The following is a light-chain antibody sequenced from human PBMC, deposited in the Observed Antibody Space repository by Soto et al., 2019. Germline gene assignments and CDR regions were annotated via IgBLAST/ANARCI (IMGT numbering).Light chain of an antibody. J-gene: IGKJ3*01. Sequence: DVVMTQSPLSLPVTLGQPASISCRSSQSLVYSDGNTYLNWFHQRPGQSPRRLIYKVSNRYSGVRDRFSGIGSGTDFTVKISRVEAEEFGIYYFMQGTHPFTGGPGTKVDIK. CDR1: QSLVYSDGNTY. CDR2: KVS. V-gene: IGKV2-30*01. CDR3: MQGTHPFT.